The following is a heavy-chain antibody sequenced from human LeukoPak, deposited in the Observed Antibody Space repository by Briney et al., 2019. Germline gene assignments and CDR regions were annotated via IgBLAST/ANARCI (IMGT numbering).Heavy chain of an antibody. V-gene: IGHV1-69*13. J-gene: IGHJ4*02. Sequence: GASVKVSCKASGGTFSSYAISWVRQAPGQGLEWMGGIIPIFGTANYAQKFQGRVTITADESTSTAYMELSSLRSEDTAVYYCARDHCSSTSCYYFDYWGQGTLVTVSS. CDR3: ARDHCSSTSCYYFDY. CDR2: IIPIFGTA. CDR1: GGTFSSYA. D-gene: IGHD2-2*01.